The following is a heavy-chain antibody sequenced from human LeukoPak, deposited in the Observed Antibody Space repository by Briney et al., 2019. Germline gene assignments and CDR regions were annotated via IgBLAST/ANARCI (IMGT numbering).Heavy chain of an antibody. V-gene: IGHV3-21*01. CDR3: ARVGSNELYSSSFLVDY. CDR2: ISSSSSYI. CDR1: GYSISSGY. D-gene: IGHD6-13*01. Sequence: ETLSLTCTVSGYSISSGYFWGWMRQPPGKGLEWVSSISSSSSYIYYADSVKGRFTISRDNAKNSLYLQMNSLRAEDTAVYYCARVGSNELYSSSFLVDYWGQGTLVTVSS. J-gene: IGHJ4*02.